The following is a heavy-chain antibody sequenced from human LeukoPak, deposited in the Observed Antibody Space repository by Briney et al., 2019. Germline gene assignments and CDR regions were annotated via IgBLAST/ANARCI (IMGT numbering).Heavy chain of an antibody. J-gene: IGHJ5*02. CDR3: ARVARWIYSNYGVWFDP. D-gene: IGHD4-11*01. V-gene: IGHV4-34*01. CDR1: GGSFSGYS. CDR2: INHSVST. Sequence: SSETLSLTCAVYGGSFSGYSWSWIRPPPGKGLEWIGEINHSVSTNYNPSLKSRVTISVDTSKNQFSLKLTSVTAADTAVYYCARVARWIYSNYGVWFDPWGQGTLVTASS.